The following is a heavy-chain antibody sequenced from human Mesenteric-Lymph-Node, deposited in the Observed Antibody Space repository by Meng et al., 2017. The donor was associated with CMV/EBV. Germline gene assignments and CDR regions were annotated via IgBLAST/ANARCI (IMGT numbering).Heavy chain of an antibody. J-gene: IGHJ4*02. CDR2: ISSSSSYI. CDR1: GGSFSGYY. V-gene: IGHV3-11*06. Sequence: LSLTCAVYGGSFSGYYWSWIRQAPGKGLEWVSSISSSSSYIYYADSVKGRFTISRDNAKSSLYLQMDSLRAEDTAVYYCARGTSSFLQYYYFDSWGQGTLVTVSS. D-gene: IGHD4-11*01. CDR3: ARGTSSFLQYYYFDS.